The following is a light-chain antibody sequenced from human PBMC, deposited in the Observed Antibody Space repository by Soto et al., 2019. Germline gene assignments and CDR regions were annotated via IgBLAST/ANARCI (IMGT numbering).Light chain of an antibody. CDR3: QHYSNWPRT. CDR2: GTS. CDR1: QSVSNN. J-gene: IGKJ1*01. V-gene: IGKV3-15*01. Sequence: EIVMTQSPATLSVSPGERVTLSCRASQSVSNNLDGYQQKPGQAPRLLIYGTSNSATGIPARSSGSGSGTEFALTITSLQSEDFAVYYCQHYSNWPRTFGQGTKVDIK.